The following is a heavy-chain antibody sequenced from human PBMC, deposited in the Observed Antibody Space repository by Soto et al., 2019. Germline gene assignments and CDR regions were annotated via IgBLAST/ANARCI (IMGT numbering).Heavy chain of an antibody. Sequence: QMQLVESGPEVKKPGTSVKVSRKASGFSFSSSAMQWVRQARGQRLEWIGWIVVGSGNTNYAQKFQERVTITRDMSTSTAYMELSSLRSEDTAVYYCAAVEYATMVRGVIGFDPWGQGTLVTVSS. CDR1: GFSFSSSA. J-gene: IGHJ5*02. CDR2: IVVGSGNT. CDR3: AAVEYATMVRGVIGFDP. V-gene: IGHV1-58*02. D-gene: IGHD3-10*01.